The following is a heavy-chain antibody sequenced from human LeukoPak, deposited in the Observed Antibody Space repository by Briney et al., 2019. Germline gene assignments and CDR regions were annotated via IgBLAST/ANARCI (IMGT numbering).Heavy chain of an antibody. D-gene: IGHD6-13*01. CDR3: ARVWSSSWSKEAPYYFDY. CDR2: IYYSRST. CDR1: GGSISSYY. V-gene: IGHV4-59*01. J-gene: IGHJ4*02. Sequence: SETLSLTCTVSGGSISSYYWSWIRQPPGKGLEWIGYIYYSRSTNYNPSLKSRVTISVDTSKNQFSLKLSSVTAADTAVYYCARVWSSSWSKEAPYYFDYWGQGTLVTVSS.